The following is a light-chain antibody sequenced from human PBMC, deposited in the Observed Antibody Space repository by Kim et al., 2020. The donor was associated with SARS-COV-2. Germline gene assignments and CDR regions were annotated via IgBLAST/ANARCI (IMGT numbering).Light chain of an antibody. V-gene: IGKV1-39*01. CDR3: QQSYRIART. CDR1: QSISSY. Sequence: DIQMTQSPSSLSASVGDRVTITCRASQSISSYLNWYQEKPRKAPKLLIYAASSLQSGVPSRFSGSGSGTEFTLTISSLQPEDFATYYCQQSYRIARTFGQGNEREI. CDR2: AAS. J-gene: IGKJ2*01.